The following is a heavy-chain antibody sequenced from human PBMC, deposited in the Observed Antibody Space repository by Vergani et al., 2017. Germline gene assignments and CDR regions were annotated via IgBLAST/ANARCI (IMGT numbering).Heavy chain of an antibody. V-gene: IGHV3-7*03. CDR1: GFTFSSYW. Sequence: EVQLVESGGGLVQPGGSLRLSCAASGFTFSSYWMSWVRQAPGKGLEWVANIKQDGSEKYYVDSVKGRFTISRDNAKNSLYLQMNSLRAEDTAVYYCARASRGHFWGGPFYYVDYWGQGALVTVSS. CDR3: ARASRGHFWGGPFYYVDY. J-gene: IGHJ4*02. D-gene: IGHD3-3*02. CDR2: IKQDGSEK.